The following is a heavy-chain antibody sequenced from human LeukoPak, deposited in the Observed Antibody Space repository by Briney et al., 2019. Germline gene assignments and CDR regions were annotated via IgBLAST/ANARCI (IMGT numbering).Heavy chain of an antibody. Sequence: GASVKVSCKASGYTFTSYDINWVRQATGQGLEWMGWMNPNSRNTGYAQKFQGGVTMTRNTSISTAYMELSGLRSEDTAVYYCAVHYDILTGYQYWGQGTLVTVSS. CDR1: GYTFTSYD. J-gene: IGHJ4*02. CDR2: MNPNSRNT. D-gene: IGHD3-9*01. CDR3: AVHYDILTGYQY. V-gene: IGHV1-8*01.